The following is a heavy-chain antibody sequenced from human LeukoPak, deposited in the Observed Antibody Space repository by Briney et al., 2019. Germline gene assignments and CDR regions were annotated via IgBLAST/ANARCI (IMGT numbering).Heavy chain of an antibody. CDR2: ISGSGGST. Sequence: GGSLRLSCAASGFTFSSYAMGWVRQAPGKGLEWVSAISGSGGSTYYADSVKGRFTISRDNSKNTLYLQMNSLRAEDTAVYYCAKDLGPLVVVTLFDYWGQGTLVTVSS. CDR3: AKDLGPLVVVTLFDY. D-gene: IGHD3-22*01. CDR1: GFTFSSYA. J-gene: IGHJ4*02. V-gene: IGHV3-23*01.